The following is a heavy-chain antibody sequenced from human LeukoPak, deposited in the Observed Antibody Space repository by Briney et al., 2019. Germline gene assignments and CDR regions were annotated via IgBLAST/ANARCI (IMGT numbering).Heavy chain of an antibody. V-gene: IGHV1-18*01. CDR3: ARDRAVYGSGTSLDY. CDR2: ISAYNGNT. D-gene: IGHD3-10*01. CDR1: GYTFTSYG. Sequence: ASVKVSCKASGYTFTSYGISWVRQAPGQGLEWMGWISAYNGNTNYAQKLQGRVTMTTDTSTSTACMELRSLRSDDTAVYYCARDRAVYGSGTSLDYWGQGTLVTVSS. J-gene: IGHJ4*02.